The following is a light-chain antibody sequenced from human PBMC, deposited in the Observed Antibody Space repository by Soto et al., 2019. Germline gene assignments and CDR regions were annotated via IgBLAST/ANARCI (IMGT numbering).Light chain of an antibody. CDR3: AAWDDSLGVV. V-gene: IGLV1-47*02. CDR1: SSNIGSNY. J-gene: IGLJ2*01. Sequence: QAVVTQPPSASGTPGQRVTISCSGSSSNIGSNYVYWYQQLPGTAPKLLIYSNNQRPSGVPDRFSGSKSGTSASLAISGLRSEDGADYYCAAWDDSLGVVFGGGTKLTVL. CDR2: SNN.